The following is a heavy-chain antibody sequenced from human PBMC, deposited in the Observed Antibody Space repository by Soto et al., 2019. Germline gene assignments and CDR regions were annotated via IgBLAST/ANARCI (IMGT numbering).Heavy chain of an antibody. Sequence: SETLSLTCTVSGGSISNSYWSWIRQSPEKGLEWIGYIYSTGSTNYNPSLNSRVTISVDTSKNQFSLKLSSVTAADTAVYYCARVWGGAFDFWGQGTMVTVSS. D-gene: IGHD3-10*01. CDR2: IYSTGST. V-gene: IGHV4-59*01. CDR1: GGSISNSY. J-gene: IGHJ3*01. CDR3: ARVWGGAFDF.